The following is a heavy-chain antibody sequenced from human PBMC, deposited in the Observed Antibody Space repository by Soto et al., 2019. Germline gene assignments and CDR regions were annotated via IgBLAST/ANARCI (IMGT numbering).Heavy chain of an antibody. CDR3: ARHEAFKTTGTTYYYYYMDV. J-gene: IGHJ6*03. D-gene: IGHD1-1*01. Sequence: SETLSLTCTVSGGSISSYYWSWIRQPPGKGLEWIGYIYYSGSTNYNPSLKSRVTISVDTSKNQFSLKLSSVTAADTAVYYCARHEAFKTTGTTYYYYYMDVWGKGTTVTVSS. CDR2: IYYSGST. V-gene: IGHV4-59*08. CDR1: GGSISSYY.